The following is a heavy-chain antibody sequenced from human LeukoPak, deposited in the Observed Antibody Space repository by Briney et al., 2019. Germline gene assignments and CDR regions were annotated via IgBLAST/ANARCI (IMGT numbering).Heavy chain of an antibody. J-gene: IGHJ4*02. D-gene: IGHD5/OR15-5a*01. CDR1: GGSVSSPDSY. CDR2: VYYIGTT. Sequence: PSETLSLTCIVSGGSVSSPDSYWSWIRQPPGKGLEWIGNVYYIGTTTYNSSLKTRVTISVDTSKNQFSLEVTSVTAADTAVYYCATKLSTDPHYFDYWGQGILVTVSS. V-gene: IGHV4-61*08. CDR3: ATKLSTDPHYFDY.